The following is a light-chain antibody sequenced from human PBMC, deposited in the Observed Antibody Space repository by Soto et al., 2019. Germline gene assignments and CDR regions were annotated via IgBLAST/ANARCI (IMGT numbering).Light chain of an antibody. Sequence: EIVLTQSPGTLSLSPGERATLPCRASQSVSSSYLAWYQQKPGQDPRILIYGASSRATGIPDRFSGIVSGTDFNLTISSLQPEDCATYDGQQKYSTSLTFCEWTKVDNK. CDR1: QSVSSSY. J-gene: IGKJ4*01. CDR3: QQKYSTSLT. V-gene: IGKV3-20*01. CDR2: GAS.